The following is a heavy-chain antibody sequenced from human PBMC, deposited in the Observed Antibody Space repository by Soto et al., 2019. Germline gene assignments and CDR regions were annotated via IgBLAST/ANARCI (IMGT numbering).Heavy chain of an antibody. D-gene: IGHD1-1*01. CDR1: GYAFTTYG. Sequence: QVHLVQSGAEVKKPGASVKVSCKGSGYAFTTYGITWVRQAPGQGLEWMGWISAHNGNTNYAQKLQGRVTVTRDPSTSTASMELRSLRSDDTAVYYCARGRYGDYWGQGALVTVSS. CDR2: ISAHNGNT. V-gene: IGHV1-18*01. CDR3: ARGRYGDY. J-gene: IGHJ4*02.